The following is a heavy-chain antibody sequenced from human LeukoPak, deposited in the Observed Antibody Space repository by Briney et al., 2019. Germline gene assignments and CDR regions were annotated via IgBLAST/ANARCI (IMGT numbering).Heavy chain of an antibody. CDR3: AREEARAGLDY. D-gene: IGHD6-13*01. CDR2: ISYDGSNK. Sequence: PGRSLRLSCAASGFTFSSYAMHWVRQAPGKGLEWVAVISYDGSNKHYADSVKGRFTISRDNSKNTLYLQMNSLRAEDTAVYYCAREEARAGLDYWGQGTLVTVSS. CDR1: GFTFSSYA. J-gene: IGHJ4*02. V-gene: IGHV3-30*04.